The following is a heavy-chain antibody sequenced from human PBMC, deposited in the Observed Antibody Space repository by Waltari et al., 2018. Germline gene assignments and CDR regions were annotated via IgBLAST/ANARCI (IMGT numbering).Heavy chain of an antibody. CDR1: GGTFSSYA. J-gene: IGHJ6*03. CDR3: ARDEAYYGEVPAYYYYYYMDV. CDR2: IIPILGIA. V-gene: IGHV1-69*10. D-gene: IGHD4-17*01. Sequence: QVQLVQSGAEVKKPGSSVKVSCKASGGTFSSYAISWVRQAPGQGLEWMGGIIPILGIANYAQKFQGRVTITADKSTSTAYMELSSLRSEDTAVYYCARDEAYYGEVPAYYYYYYMDVWGKGTTVTVSS.